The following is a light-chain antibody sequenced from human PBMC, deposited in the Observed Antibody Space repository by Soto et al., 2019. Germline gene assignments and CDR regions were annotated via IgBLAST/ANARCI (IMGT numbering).Light chain of an antibody. V-gene: IGLV2-11*01. J-gene: IGLJ1*01. CDR1: SNDVGAYDH. CDR3: SSFAGTYSLYI. CDR2: DVN. Sequence: QSALTQPLSVSGSPGQSVAISCTGTSNDVGAYDHVSWYQHSPDKAPKLLIFDVNKRPSGVPDRFSGSKSGNTASLTISGLQADDEAEYFRSSFAGTYSLYIFGSGTKLTVL.